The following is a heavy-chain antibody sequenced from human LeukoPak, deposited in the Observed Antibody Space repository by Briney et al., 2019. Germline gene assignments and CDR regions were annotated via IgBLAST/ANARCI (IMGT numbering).Heavy chain of an antibody. D-gene: IGHD2-21*02. J-gene: IGHJ4*02. CDR2: FDPEDGET. CDR3: ARDLYPGGDLFDY. Sequence: ASVKVSCKASGYTFTSYYMHWVRQAPGKGLEWMGGFDPEDGETIYAQKFQGRVTMTEDTSTDTAYMELSSLRSEDTAVYYCARDLYPGGDLFDYWGQGTLVTVSS. V-gene: IGHV1-24*01. CDR1: GYTFTSYY.